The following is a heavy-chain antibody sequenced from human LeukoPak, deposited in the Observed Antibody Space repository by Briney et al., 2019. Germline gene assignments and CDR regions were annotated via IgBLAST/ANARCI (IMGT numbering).Heavy chain of an antibody. CDR2: IYYTGST. CDR3: ARRGGSGRAFDY. Sequence: SETLSLTCTVSGASISGGTYCWGWIRPPPGKGLEWIGSIYYTGSTYDNPSLKSRVTISVDTSKNQFSLKLSSVTAADTAVYYCARRGGSGRAFDYWGQGTLVTVSS. J-gene: IGHJ4*02. V-gene: IGHV4-39*01. D-gene: IGHD1-26*01. CDR1: GASISGGTYC.